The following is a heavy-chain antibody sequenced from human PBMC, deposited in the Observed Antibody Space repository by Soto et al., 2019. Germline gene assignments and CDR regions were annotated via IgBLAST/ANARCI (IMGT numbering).Heavy chain of an antibody. CDR2: ISGSGGST. Sequence: EVQLLESGGGLVQPGGSLRLSCAASGFTFSSYAMSWVRQAPGKGLEWVSAISGSGGSTYYADSVKGRFTISRDNSKNTRYLQMNSLRAEDTAVYYCAKDIGGGNIAYIVGATCFDYWGQGTLVTVSS. CDR1: GFTFSSYA. D-gene: IGHD1-26*01. J-gene: IGHJ4*02. V-gene: IGHV3-23*01. CDR3: AKDIGGGNIAYIVGATCFDY.